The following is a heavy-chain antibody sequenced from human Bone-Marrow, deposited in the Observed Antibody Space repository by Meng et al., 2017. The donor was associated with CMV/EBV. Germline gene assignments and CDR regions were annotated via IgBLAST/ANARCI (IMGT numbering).Heavy chain of an antibody. J-gene: IGHJ4*02. V-gene: IGHV4-30-4*08. CDR2: IYYSGST. CDR1: GGSISSGDYY. Sequence: SETLSLTCTVSGGSISSGDYYWSWIRQPPGKGLEWIGYIYYSGSTYYNPSLKSRVTISVDTSKNRFSLKLSSVTAADTAVYYCARESGRSYRFFDYWGQGTLVTVSS. D-gene: IGHD3-16*02. CDR3: ARESGRSYRFFDY.